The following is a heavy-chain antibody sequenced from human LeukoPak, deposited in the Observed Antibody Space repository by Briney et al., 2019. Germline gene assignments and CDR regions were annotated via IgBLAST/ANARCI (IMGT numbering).Heavy chain of an antibody. J-gene: IGHJ4*02. D-gene: IGHD2-2*01. CDR2: VYLKSGGT. V-gene: IGHV1-2*02. Sequence: ASLRVSCKSSGYTFTDYHMHWVRQAPGEGVEWVGWVYLKSGGTKYAQTVQERVTITRDTSIRRGHMEMRRLTSDDTAVYYCGRDSTPAIGSYFDFWGQGTPVTVSS. CDR1: GYTFTDYH. CDR3: GRDSTPAIGSYFDF.